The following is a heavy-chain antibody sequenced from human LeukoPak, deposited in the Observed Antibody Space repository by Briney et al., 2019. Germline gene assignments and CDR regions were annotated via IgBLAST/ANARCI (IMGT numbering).Heavy chain of an antibody. D-gene: IGHD6-19*01. CDR1: GGSISSYY. V-gene: IGHV4-34*01. CDR2: INHSGST. CDR3: ARAGPAGYSSGWYDY. J-gene: IGHJ4*02. Sequence: SETLSLTCTVSGGSISSYYWSWIRQPPGKGLEWIGEINHSGSTNYNPSLKSRVTISVDTSKNQFSLKLSSVTAADTAVYYCARAGPAGYSSGWYDYWGQGTLVTVSS.